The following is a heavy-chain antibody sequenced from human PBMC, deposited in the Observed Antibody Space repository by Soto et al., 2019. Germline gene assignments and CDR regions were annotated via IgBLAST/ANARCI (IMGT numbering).Heavy chain of an antibody. CDR1: GDSVSRTSVA. CDR2: TYYRSKWNS. V-gene: IGHV6-1*01. J-gene: IGHJ4*02. D-gene: IGHD3-10*01. Sequence: QVPLHQSGPGLVKPSQTLSLTCAISGDSVSRTSVAWNWIRQSPSRGLEWLGRTYYRSKWNSDYAVSVRGRITINPDTSKSQLSLQLNSVTPEDTAVYYCVRGQFSAFDCWGQGTLVTVSS. CDR3: VRGQFSAFDC.